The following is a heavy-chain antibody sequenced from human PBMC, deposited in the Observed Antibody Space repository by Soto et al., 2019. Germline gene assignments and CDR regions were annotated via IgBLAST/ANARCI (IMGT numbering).Heavy chain of an antibody. V-gene: IGHV3-74*01. CDR2: INGDGSGT. CDR1: GFTFTGSW. J-gene: IGHJ4*02. CDR3: ARGIFGSGTANDY. D-gene: IGHD3-10*01. Sequence: EVQLVESGGGLVQPGGSLRLSCEASGFTFTGSWMHWVRQAPGKGLVWVSRINGDGSGTSYADFVKGRFIISRDDAKNTLFLQMNGLRAEDTAVYYCARGIFGSGTANDYWGQGTLVTVSS.